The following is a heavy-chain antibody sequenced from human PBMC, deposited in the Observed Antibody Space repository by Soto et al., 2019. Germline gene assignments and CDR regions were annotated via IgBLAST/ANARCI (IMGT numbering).Heavy chain of an antibody. CDR3: ASDIGGGGDNLFDP. CDR1: GLPFTNYD. CDR2: MNPNSGDR. D-gene: IGHD5-12*01. J-gene: IGHJ5*02. V-gene: IGHV1-8*01. Sequence: QVQLVQSGAEVKKPGASVKVSCKASGLPFTNYDINWVRQAAGQGLAWMGWMNPNSGDRGYAQKFQGRLTMTRNTSISTAYMELSSLRSEDTAVYYCASDIGGGGDNLFDPWGQGTLVTVSS.